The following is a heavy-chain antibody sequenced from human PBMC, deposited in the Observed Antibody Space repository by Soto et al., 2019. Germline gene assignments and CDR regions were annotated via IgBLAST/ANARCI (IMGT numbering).Heavy chain of an antibody. Sequence: SETLSLTCTVSGGSISGGGYYWSWIRQHPGKGLERIGYIYYSGSTYYNPSLKSRVTISVDTSKNQFSLKLSSVTAADTAVYYCARAESSGLVAHWGQGTLVTVSS. V-gene: IGHV4-31*03. CDR3: ARAESSGLVAH. J-gene: IGHJ5*02. D-gene: IGHD3-22*01. CDR2: IYYSGST. CDR1: GGSISGGGYY.